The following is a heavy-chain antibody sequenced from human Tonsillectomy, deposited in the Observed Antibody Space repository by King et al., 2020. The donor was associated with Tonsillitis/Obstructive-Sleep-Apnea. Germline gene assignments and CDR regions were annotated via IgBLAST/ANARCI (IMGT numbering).Heavy chain of an antibody. CDR3: ARDSQYYDFWSGYYNGNYYYYYYMDV. Sequence: VQLVQSGAEVKKPGSSVKVSCKASGGTFSSYAISWVRQAPGQGLEWMGGIIPIFGTANYAQKSQGRVTITADESTSTAYMELSSLRSEDTAVYYCARDSQYYDFWSGYYNGNYYYYYYMDVWGKGTTVTVSS. D-gene: IGHD3-3*01. CDR2: IIPIFGTA. J-gene: IGHJ6*03. CDR1: GGTFSSYA. V-gene: IGHV1-69*12.